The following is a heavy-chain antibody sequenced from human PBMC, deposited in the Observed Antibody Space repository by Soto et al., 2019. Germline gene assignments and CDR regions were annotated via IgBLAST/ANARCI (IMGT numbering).Heavy chain of an antibody. Sequence: SQPVSLTCSACADSVTITTAAWNWLRHSPSRGLEWLGRTYSRFQWYNDYAVSVKSRIIINPDTSKNQFSLQLNSVTPEDTAGDYCAGKYGDQNGFDYWGQG. CDR2: TYSRFQWYN. CDR1: ADSVTITTAA. CDR3: AGKYGDQNGFDY. V-gene: IGHV6-1*01. J-gene: IGHJ4*02. D-gene: IGHD4-17*01.